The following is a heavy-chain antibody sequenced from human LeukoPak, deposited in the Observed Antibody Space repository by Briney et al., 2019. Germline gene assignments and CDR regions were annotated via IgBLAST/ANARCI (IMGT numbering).Heavy chain of an antibody. J-gene: IGHJ6*03. CDR3: ARGGTHYYYYMDV. CDR2: ISSSTSYI. Sequence: GGSLRLSCAASGFTFSRYWMHWVRQAPGKGLEWVSSISSSTSYIYYADSVKGRFTISRDNAKNSLYLQMNSLRAEDTAVYYCARGGTHYYYYMDVWGKGTTVTVSS. D-gene: IGHD3-16*01. CDR1: GFTFSRYW. V-gene: IGHV3-21*01.